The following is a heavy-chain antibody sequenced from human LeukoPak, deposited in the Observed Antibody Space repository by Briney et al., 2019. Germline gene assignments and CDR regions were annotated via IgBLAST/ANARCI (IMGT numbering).Heavy chain of an antibody. CDR3: ARSRDGYSCFDY. CDR2: IYYSGST. V-gene: IGHV4-39*07. CDR1: GGSISSSSYY. J-gene: IGHJ4*02. D-gene: IGHD5-24*01. Sequence: SETLSLTCTVSGGSISSSSYYWGWIRQPPGKGLEWIGSIYYSGSTYYNPSLKSRVTISVDTSKNQFSLKLSSVTAADTAVYYCARSRDGYSCFDYWGQGTLVTVSS.